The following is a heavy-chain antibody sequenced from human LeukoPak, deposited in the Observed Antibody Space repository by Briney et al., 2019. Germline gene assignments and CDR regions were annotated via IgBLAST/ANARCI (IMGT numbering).Heavy chain of an antibody. J-gene: IGHJ6*02. CDR1: GGSISSYY. Sequence: SETLSLTCTVSGGSISSYYWSWIRQPPGKGLEWIGYIYYSGSTNYNPSLKSRVTISVDTSKNQFSLKLSSVTAADTAVYYCARGNRYGEHYYYYYGMDVWGQGTTVTVFS. CDR3: ARGNRYGEHYYYYYGMDV. V-gene: IGHV4-59*01. CDR2: IYYSGST. D-gene: IGHD4-17*01.